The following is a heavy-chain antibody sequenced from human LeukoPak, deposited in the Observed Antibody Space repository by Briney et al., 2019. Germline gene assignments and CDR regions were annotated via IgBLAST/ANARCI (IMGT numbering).Heavy chain of an antibody. D-gene: IGHD3-10*01. V-gene: IGHV4-39*01. J-gene: IGHJ4*02. Sequence: SETLSLTCTVSGGSISSSSYYWGWIRQPPGTGLEWIGSIYYSGSTYYNPSLKSRVTISVDTSKNQFSLKLSSVTAADTAVYYCARHLGYYGSGSYNYWGQGTLVTVSS. CDR2: IYYSGST. CDR1: GGSISSSSYY. CDR3: ARHLGYYGSGSYNY.